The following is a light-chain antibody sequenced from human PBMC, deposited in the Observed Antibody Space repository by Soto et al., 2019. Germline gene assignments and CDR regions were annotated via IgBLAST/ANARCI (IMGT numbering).Light chain of an antibody. Sequence: EIVLTQSPGTLSLSPGERATLSCRASQSVSSSYFSWYQQKRGQAPSLLIYGASSRATGIPDRLSGSGSATDFTLTTSRLEPEDFAVYYCQQYGSSPPYTFGQGTKLEIK. J-gene: IGKJ2*01. CDR3: QQYGSSPPYT. CDR1: QSVSSSY. V-gene: IGKV3-20*01. CDR2: GAS.